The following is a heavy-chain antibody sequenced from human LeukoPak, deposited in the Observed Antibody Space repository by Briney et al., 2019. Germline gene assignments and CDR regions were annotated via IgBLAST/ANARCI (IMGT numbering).Heavy chain of an antibody. Sequence: GASVKVSCKASGYTFTSYGISWVRQAPGQGLEWMGWISAYNGNTNYAQNLQDRVFMNTVTSTTTAYMELRSLRSDDTAVYYCARYPLSYSGNWHYYFDYWGQGTLVTVSS. V-gene: IGHV1-18*04. D-gene: IGHD6-13*01. CDR3: ARYPLSYSGNWHYYFDY. J-gene: IGHJ4*02. CDR1: GYTFTSYG. CDR2: ISAYNGNT.